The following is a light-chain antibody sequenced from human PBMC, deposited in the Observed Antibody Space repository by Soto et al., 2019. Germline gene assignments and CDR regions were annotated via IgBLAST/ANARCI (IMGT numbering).Light chain of an antibody. CDR2: GAS. Sequence: EIVLTQSPGTLSLSPGSRATLSCRASRRVSADYLAWYHQRPGQVPRLLISGASNRATDIPDRFSASGSGADFTLTINRLEPEDFGVYYCQQYGSSPNTFGQGNKLEIK. V-gene: IGKV3-20*01. CDR3: QQYGSSPNT. J-gene: IGKJ2*01. CDR1: RRVSADY.